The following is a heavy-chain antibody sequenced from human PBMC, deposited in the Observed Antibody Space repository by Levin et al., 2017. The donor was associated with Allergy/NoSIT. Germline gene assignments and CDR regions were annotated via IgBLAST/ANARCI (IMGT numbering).Heavy chain of an antibody. D-gene: IGHD6-6*01. V-gene: IGHV3-30*03. J-gene: IGHJ5*02. Sequence: GGSLRLSCAASGFTFSSYGMHWVRQAPGKGLEWVAVISYDGSNKYYADSVKGRFTISRDNSKNTLYLQMNSLRAEDTAVYYCARGYSSSFWAFDPWGQGTLVTVSS. CDR1: GFTFSSYG. CDR2: ISYDGSNK. CDR3: ARGYSSSFWAFDP.